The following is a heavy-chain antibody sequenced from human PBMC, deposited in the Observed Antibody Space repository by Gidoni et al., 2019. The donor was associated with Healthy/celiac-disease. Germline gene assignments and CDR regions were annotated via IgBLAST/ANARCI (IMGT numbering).Heavy chain of an antibody. CDR1: GFTFSSYW. D-gene: IGHD3-3*01. CDR2: IKQDGSEK. CDR3: ARDGFKYYDFWSGYYTSSQPLDY. V-gene: IGHV3-7*01. Sequence: EVQLVESGGGLVQPGGSLRLSCAAPGFTFSSYWMIWVRQAPGKGLEWVANIKQDGSEKYYVDSVKGRVTISRDNAKNSLYLQMNSLRAEDTAVYYCARDGFKYYDFWSGYYTSSQPLDYWGQGTLVTVSS. J-gene: IGHJ4*02.